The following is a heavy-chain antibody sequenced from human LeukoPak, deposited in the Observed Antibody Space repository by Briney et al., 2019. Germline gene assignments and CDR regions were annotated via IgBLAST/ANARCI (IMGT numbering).Heavy chain of an antibody. J-gene: IGHJ5*02. Sequence: GGFLRLSCAASGFTFSSYAMSWVRQAPGKGLEWVSAISGSGGSTYYADSVKGRFTISRDNSKNTLYLQMNSLRAEDTAVYYCARIPNYDFWSGYSWGQGTLVTVSS. CDR3: ARIPNYDFWSGYS. D-gene: IGHD3-3*01. CDR1: GFTFSSYA. V-gene: IGHV3-23*01. CDR2: ISGSGGST.